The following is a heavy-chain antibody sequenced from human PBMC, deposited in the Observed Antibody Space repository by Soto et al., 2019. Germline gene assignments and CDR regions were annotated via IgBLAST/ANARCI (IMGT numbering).Heavy chain of an antibody. D-gene: IGHD4-17*01. CDR3: ARDTTVVSNNPYGMDV. J-gene: IGHJ6*02. V-gene: IGHV1-69*04. Sequence: GASVKVSCKASGGTFSSYTISWVRQAPGQGLEWMGRIIPILGIANYAQKFQGRVTITADKSTSTAYMELSSLRSEDTAVYYCARDTTVVSNNPYGMDVWGQGTTVTVSS. CDR2: IIPILGIA. CDR1: GGTFSSYT.